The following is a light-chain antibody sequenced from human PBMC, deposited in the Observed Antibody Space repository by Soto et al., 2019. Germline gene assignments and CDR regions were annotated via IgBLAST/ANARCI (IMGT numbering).Light chain of an antibody. CDR3: QQRDNWSSVT. CDR1: QSVSSSY. V-gene: IGKV3D-20*02. CDR2: GAS. J-gene: IGKJ4*01. Sequence: EIVLTQSPGTLSLSPGERATLSCRASQSVSSSYLAWYQQKPGRAPRLLIYGASSRATGIPDRFSGSGSGTDFTLTISRLEPEDFAVYYCQQRDNWSSVTFGGGTKVDIK.